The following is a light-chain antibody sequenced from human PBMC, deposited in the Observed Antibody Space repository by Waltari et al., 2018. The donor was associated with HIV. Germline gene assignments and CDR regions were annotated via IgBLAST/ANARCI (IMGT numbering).Light chain of an antibody. J-gene: IGKJ2*01. CDR3: LQYGNSPKT. V-gene: IGKV3-20*01. CDR1: QRVANSF. CDR2: GAS. Sequence: TVLTQSPDTLSLSPGDRATLSCRASQRVANSFLAWYQHRPGQAPRLLIHGASNRASGIPDRFSGSGSETDFTLSISGREPEDFAVYYCLQYGNSPKTFGQGTKLEIK.